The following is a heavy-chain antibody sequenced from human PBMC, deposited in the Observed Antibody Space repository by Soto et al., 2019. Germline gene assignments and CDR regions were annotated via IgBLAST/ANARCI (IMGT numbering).Heavy chain of an antibody. J-gene: IGHJ6*02. CDR2: ISYDGSNK. Sequence: QVQLVESGGGVVQPGRSLRLSCAASGFTFSNYGMHWVRQAPGKGLEWVAVISYDGSNKYYADSVKGRFTISRDNSKNTLYLQMNSLRAEDTAVYYCAKVTIFGVVLYGMDVWGQGTTVTVSS. CDR3: AKVTIFGVVLYGMDV. D-gene: IGHD3-3*01. V-gene: IGHV3-30*18. CDR1: GFTFSNYG.